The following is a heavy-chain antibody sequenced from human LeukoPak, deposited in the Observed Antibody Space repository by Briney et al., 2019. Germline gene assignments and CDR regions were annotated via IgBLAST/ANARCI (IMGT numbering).Heavy chain of an antibody. CDR1: GFTFSSYP. J-gene: IGHJ4*02. D-gene: IGHD3-22*01. CDR2: ISSNGDST. V-gene: IGHV3-64*01. CDR3: ARAYYDSGGYYYDY. Sequence: GGSLRLSCAASGFTFSSYPMHWVRQAPGKGLEYVSAISSNGDSTYYANSVKGRFAISRDNSKNTLYLQMGSLRAEDMAVYYCARAYYDSGGYYYDYWGQGTLVTVSS.